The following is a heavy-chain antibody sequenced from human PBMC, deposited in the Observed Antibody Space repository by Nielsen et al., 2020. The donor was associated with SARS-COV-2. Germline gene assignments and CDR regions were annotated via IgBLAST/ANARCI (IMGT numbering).Heavy chain of an antibody. D-gene: IGHD3-3*01. CDR1: GFTFDDYA. V-gene: IGHV3-9*01. CDR3: AKDVGSGYYTRYYGMDV. CDR2: ISWNSGSI. J-gene: IGHJ6*02. Sequence: GGSLRLSCAASGFTFDDYAMHWVRQAPGKGLEWVSGISWNSGSIGYADSVKGRFTISRDNAKNSLYLQMNSLRAEDTALYYCAKDVGSGYYTRYYGMDVWGQGTTVTVSS.